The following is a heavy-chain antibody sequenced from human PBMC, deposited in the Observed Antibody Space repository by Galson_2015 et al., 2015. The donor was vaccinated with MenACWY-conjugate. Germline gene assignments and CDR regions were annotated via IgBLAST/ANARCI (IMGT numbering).Heavy chain of an antibody. V-gene: IGHV3-21*01. Sequence: SLRLSCAASGFTFSSFRMNWVRLAPGKGLEWVSSISATSATIHYADSVKGRFTISRDNAKNSLYLQMNSLRAEDTAVYYCARTAGSVPPWGLGTLVTVSS. CDR2: ISATSATI. CDR3: ARTAGSVPP. D-gene: IGHD6-13*01. J-gene: IGHJ5*02. CDR1: GFTFSSFR.